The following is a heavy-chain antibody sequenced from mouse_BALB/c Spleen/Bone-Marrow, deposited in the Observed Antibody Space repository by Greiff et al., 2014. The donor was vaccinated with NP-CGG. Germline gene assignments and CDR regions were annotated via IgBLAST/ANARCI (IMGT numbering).Heavy chain of an antibody. J-gene: IGHJ4*01. V-gene: IGHV1S81*02. D-gene: IGHD2-12*01. CDR1: GYTFSSDY. Sequence: QVQLQQSGAELVKPGASVKLSCKASGYTFSSDYMYWVKQRPGQGLEWIEEINPSNGGTNFNEKFKSKATLTVDKSSSTAYMQLSSLTSEDSAVYYCTRSRRAMDYWGQGTSVTVSS. CDR3: TRSRRAMDY. CDR2: INPSNGGT.